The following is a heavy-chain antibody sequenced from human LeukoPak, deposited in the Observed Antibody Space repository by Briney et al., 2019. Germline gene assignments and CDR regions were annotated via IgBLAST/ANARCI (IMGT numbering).Heavy chain of an antibody. CDR1: GFNFNTYT. Sequence: GGSLRLSCAASGFNFNTYTMNWVRQAPGKGLEWVSSISSSSSYIYYADSVKGRFTISRDNAKNSLYLQMNSLRAEDTAVYYCAREPQDDAWSPSPGGMDVWGQGTTVTVSS. D-gene: IGHD2-8*02. CDR3: AREPQDDAWSPSPGGMDV. V-gene: IGHV3-21*01. J-gene: IGHJ6*02. CDR2: ISSSSSYI.